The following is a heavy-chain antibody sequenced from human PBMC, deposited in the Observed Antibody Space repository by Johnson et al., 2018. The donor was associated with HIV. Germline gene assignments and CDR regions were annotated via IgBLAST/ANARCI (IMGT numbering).Heavy chain of an antibody. CDR3: ARAPRPDAFDI. CDR1: GFTFSGSA. CDR2: IRSKANDYAT. V-gene: IGHV3-73*01. J-gene: IGHJ3*02. Sequence: VQLVESGGGLVQPGGSLKLSCAASGFTFSGSAIHWVRQASGKGLEWVGRIRSKANDYATAYAASVKGRFTISRDDSKNTAYLQMNSLRAEDTAVYYGARAPRPDAFDIWGQGTMVTVSS.